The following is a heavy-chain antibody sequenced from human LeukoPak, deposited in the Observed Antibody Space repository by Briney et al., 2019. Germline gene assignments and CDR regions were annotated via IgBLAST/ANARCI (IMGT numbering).Heavy chain of an antibody. CDR1: GYTFTGYY. Sequence: GASAKVSCKASGYTFTGYYMHWVRQAPGQGLEWMGWINPNSGGTNYAQKFQGRVTMTRDTSISTAYLQWSSLKASDTAMYYCARLPVMVTRSNYFDYWGQGTLVTVSS. CDR3: ARLPVMVTRSNYFDY. V-gene: IGHV1-2*02. D-gene: IGHD5-18*01. J-gene: IGHJ4*02. CDR2: INPNSGGT.